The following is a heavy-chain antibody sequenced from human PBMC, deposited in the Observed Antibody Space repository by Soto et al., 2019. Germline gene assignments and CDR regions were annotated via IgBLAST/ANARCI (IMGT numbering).Heavy chain of an antibody. CDR1: GYSFTSYW. V-gene: IGHV5-10-1*01. CDR3: ARRLPYCSSTSCYYNYYGMDV. Sequence: GESLKISCKGSGYSFTSYWISWVRQMPGKGLEWMGRIDPSDSYTNYSPSFQGHVTISADKSISTAYLQWSSLKASDTAMYYCARRLPYCSSTSCYYNYYGMDVWGQGTKVTVSS. D-gene: IGHD2-2*01. CDR2: IDPSDSYT. J-gene: IGHJ6*02.